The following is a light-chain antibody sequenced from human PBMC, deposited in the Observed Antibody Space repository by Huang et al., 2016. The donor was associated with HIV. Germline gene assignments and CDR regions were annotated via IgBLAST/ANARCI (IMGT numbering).Light chain of an antibody. Sequence: EIVMTQSPATLSVSPGERATLSCRASESVSSRLAWYQQKPGQSPRLLIFGASPSAAGVPVSFSGSGSGTEFTLTISSLQSEDFAFYFCQQYNNWPPWTFGQGTKVDI. J-gene: IGKJ1*01. CDR3: QQYNNWPPWT. CDR1: ESVSSR. V-gene: IGKV3-15*01. CDR2: GAS.